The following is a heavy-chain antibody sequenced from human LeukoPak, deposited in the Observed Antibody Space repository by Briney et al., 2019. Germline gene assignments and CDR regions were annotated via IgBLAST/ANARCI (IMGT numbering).Heavy chain of an antibody. CDR1: GFTFSSHS. CDR3: ARRLLTGGVTDFFDF. D-gene: IGHD2-21*02. V-gene: IGHV3-23*01. CDR2: ISPSGDST. Sequence: GGSLRLSCAASGFTFSSHSMSWVRQPPGEGLEWVAAISPSGDSTTYRDSVKGQFTISRDNSRNRLYLQMNTLTVEDTAMYYSARRLLTGGVTDFFDFWGQGALVTVSS. J-gene: IGHJ4*02.